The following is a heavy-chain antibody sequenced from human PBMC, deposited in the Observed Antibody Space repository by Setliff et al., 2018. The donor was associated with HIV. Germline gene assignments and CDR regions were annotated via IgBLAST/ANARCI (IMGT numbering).Heavy chain of an antibody. CDR1: GGSISTSSYY. D-gene: IGHD5-12*01. CDR3: ARLFQWMSYSFDI. CDR2: IYSSGNT. V-gene: IGHV4-39*01. J-gene: IGHJ3*02. Sequence: LSLTCTVSGGSISTSSYYWGWIRQPPGKGLEWIGSIYSSGNTYYSPSLKNRVSMSVDRSRNQFSLKLSSVTAADTAVYYCARLFQWMSYSFDIWGQGTMVTVSS.